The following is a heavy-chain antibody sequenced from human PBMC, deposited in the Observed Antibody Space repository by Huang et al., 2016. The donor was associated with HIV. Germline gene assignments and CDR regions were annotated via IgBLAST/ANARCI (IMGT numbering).Heavy chain of an antibody. CDR2: ITHMGST. CDR3: ARAPHYGSGSYYY. D-gene: IGHD3-10*01. Sequence: QVQLHQWGAGLLKHSETLSLTCAVYGGFFSGYYWSWIRQPPGKGLEWIGEITHMGSTNYNPSLKRRVTIAEETSKNQFSLKLSSVTAADTAVYYCARAPHYGSGSYYYWGQGTLVTVSS. J-gene: IGHJ4*02. CDR1: GGFFSGYY. V-gene: IGHV4-34*01.